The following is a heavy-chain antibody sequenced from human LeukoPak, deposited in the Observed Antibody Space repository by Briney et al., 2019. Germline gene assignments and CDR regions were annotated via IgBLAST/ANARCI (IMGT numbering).Heavy chain of an antibody. J-gene: IGHJ4*02. Sequence: GGSLRLSCAASGFIFSSYEMNWVRQAPGKGLEWVSYISSSGGRIYDADSVRGRFTISRDNAKDSMYLQMNSLRVEDTAVYYCARILCADSGNDWGFDFWGQGTLVAVSS. D-gene: IGHD5-12*01. V-gene: IGHV3-48*03. CDR1: GFIFSSYE. CDR3: ARILCADSGNDWGFDF. CDR2: ISSSGGRI.